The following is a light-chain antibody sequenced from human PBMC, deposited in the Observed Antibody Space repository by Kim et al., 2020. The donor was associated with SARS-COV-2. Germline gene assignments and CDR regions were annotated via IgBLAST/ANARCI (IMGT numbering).Light chain of an antibody. Sequence: QPVTSSCPGTSSDMGGYNRVSWYQQPPGTAPKVMIYEVSNRPSGVPDRFSGSKSGNTASLTISGLQAEDEADYYCSSYTSSSTVVFGGGTQLTVL. CDR2: EVS. CDR3: SSYTSSSTVV. J-gene: IGLJ2*01. CDR1: SSDMGGYNR. V-gene: IGLV2-18*02.